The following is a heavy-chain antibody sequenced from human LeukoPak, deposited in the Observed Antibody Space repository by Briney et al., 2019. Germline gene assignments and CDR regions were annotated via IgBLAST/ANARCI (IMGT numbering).Heavy chain of an antibody. CDR3: ARQADDSSSSLVYFDY. CDR2: IYYSGTT. V-gene: IGHV4-59*08. J-gene: IGHJ4*02. D-gene: IGHD6-6*01. Sequence: SETLSLTCTVSGGSISSHYWSWIRQPPGKGLEWIGFIYYSGTTKYNPSLKSRVTISADTSKNQFSLKLSSVTAADTAVYYCARQADDSSSSLVYFDYWGQGTLVTVSS. CDR1: GGSISSHY.